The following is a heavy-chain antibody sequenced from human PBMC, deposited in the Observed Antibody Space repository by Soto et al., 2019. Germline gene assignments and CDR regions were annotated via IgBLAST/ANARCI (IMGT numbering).Heavy chain of an antibody. J-gene: IGHJ4*02. CDR3: VRRPGCSTTTCYRELDY. CDR1: GYTFTTYW. Sequence: GESLKISCKGSGYTFTTYWIGWVRQMPGKGLEWMGVIYPGDSDTIYSPSFQGQVTLSADKSISTAYLQWRSLQASDTAMYYCVRRPGCSTTTCYRELDYWGQGALVTVS. V-gene: IGHV5-51*01. D-gene: IGHD2-2*01. CDR2: IYPGDSDT.